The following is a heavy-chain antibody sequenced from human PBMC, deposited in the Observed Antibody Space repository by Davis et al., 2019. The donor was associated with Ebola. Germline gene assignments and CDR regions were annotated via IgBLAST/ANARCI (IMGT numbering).Heavy chain of an antibody. Sequence: GGSLRLSCAASGFSFSSTWMHWVRQAPGKGLEWVSVIHSGGSTKYADSVKGRFTISRDNSKNTLYLQMNSRRAEDTAVYYCAREMSAPTGTDAFDIWGQGTMVTVSS. CDR2: IHSGGST. CDR3: AREMSAPTGTDAFDI. D-gene: IGHD1-14*01. CDR1: GFSFSSTW. V-gene: IGHV3-53*01. J-gene: IGHJ3*02.